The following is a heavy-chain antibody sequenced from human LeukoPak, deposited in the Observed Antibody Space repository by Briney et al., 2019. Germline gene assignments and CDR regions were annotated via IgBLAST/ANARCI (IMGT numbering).Heavy chain of an antibody. CDR2: MSAYNGNT. D-gene: IGHD3-16*01. CDR3: SGQNANYDYVWGSSPSFDY. CDR1: VYTFTSYG. J-gene: IGHJ4*02. V-gene: IGHV1-18*01. Sequence: GASVNVAFKASVYTFTSYGISWVGQAPAQGREWMDGMSAYNGNTNYAHKLHGRGTITTDRSTSTAYMDRKMLRAVDRAAYFFSGQNANYDYVWGSSPSFDYWGQGTLVTVSS.